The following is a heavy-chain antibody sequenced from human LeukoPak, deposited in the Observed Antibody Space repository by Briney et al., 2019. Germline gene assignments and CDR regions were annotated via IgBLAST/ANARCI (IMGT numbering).Heavy chain of an antibody. CDR1: GFSFSNYA. Sequence: GGSLRLSCAASGFSFSNYAMNWVPHAPGKGLEWVSTITGSGGSTHYADSVKGRFTISRDNSKNTLYLQMNSLRADDTAVYYCAKGLKPAMASRSNYLDYWGQGALVTVSS. CDR2: ITGSGGST. J-gene: IGHJ4*02. CDR3: AKGLKPAMASRSNYLDY. D-gene: IGHD2-8*01. V-gene: IGHV3-23*01.